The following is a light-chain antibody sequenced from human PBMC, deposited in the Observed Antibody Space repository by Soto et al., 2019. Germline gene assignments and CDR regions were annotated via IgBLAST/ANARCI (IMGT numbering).Light chain of an antibody. V-gene: IGKV3-20*01. CDR2: AAS. CDR1: QSVDSKY. Sequence: EIVVTQSPGTLSLSPGERATLSCRAIQSVDSKYLAWYQQKPGQAPRILIFAASSRATGIPDRFSGSGSGTDFTLTISRLEPGDFAVYYCQQYGYSSWTFGQGTKVEIK. J-gene: IGKJ1*01. CDR3: QQYGYSSWT.